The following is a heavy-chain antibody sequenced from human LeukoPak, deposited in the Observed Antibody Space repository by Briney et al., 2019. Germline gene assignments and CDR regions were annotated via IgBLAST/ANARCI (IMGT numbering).Heavy chain of an antibody. CDR3: ARVAAAATLDY. CDR1: GGSIISSNW. J-gene: IGHJ4*02. Sequence: SETLSLTCAVSGGSIISSNWWSWVRQSPGKGLEWIGEIYHSGTTNYNPSLKSRVTISVDKSNNQFTLNLNSVTAAHTAVYYCARVAAAATLDYWGQGTLVTVS. V-gene: IGHV4-4*02. CDR2: IYHSGTT. D-gene: IGHD6-25*01.